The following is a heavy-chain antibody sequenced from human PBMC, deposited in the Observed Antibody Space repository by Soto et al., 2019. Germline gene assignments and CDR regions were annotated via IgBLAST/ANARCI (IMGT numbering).Heavy chain of an antibody. V-gene: IGHV1-69*02. D-gene: IGHD3-10*01. CDR1: GGTFSSYT. Sequence: SVKVSCKASGGTFSSYTISWVRQAPGQGLEWMGRIIPILGIANYAQKFQGRVTITADKSTSTAYMELSSLRAEDTANYYCVRGSSYGSGTYYNLGFFGPWGQGTQVTVSS. CDR3: VRGSSYGSGTYYNLGFFGP. J-gene: IGHJ5*02. CDR2: IIPILGIA.